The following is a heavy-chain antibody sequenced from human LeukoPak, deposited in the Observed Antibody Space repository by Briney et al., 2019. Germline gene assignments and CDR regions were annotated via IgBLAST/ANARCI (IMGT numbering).Heavy chain of an antibody. J-gene: IGHJ4*02. Sequence: GGSLRLSCAASGFTFSSYWMSWVRQPPGKGLEWVANIKQDGSEKYYVDSVTGRFTISRDNAKNSLYLQMNSLRAEDTAVYYCARDLPIDTAMVESNGFDYWGQGTLVTVSS. D-gene: IGHD5-18*01. CDR3: ARDLPIDTAMVESNGFDY. V-gene: IGHV3-7*01. CDR2: IKQDGSEK. CDR1: GFTFSSYW.